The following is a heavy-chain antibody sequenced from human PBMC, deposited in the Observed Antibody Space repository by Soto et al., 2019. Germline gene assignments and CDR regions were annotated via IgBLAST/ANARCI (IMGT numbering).Heavy chain of an antibody. Sequence: GASVKVSCKASGYTFTSYYMHWVRQAPGQGLEWMGIINPSGGSTSYAQKFQGRVTMTRDTSTSTVYMELSSLRSEDTAVYYCARDGPPGDILTGYYPDTGYYYYGMDVWGQGTTVTVSS. CDR2: INPSGGST. CDR1: GYTFTSYY. J-gene: IGHJ6*02. CDR3: ARDGPPGDILTGYYPDTGYYYYGMDV. D-gene: IGHD3-9*01. V-gene: IGHV1-46*01.